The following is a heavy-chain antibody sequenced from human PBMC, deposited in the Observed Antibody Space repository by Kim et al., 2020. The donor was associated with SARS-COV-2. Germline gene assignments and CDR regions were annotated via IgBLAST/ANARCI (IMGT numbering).Heavy chain of an antibody. Sequence: GGSLRLSCAASGFTFSSYGMHWVRQAPGKGLEWVAVISYDGSNKYYADSVKGRFTISRDNSKNTLYLQMNSLRAEDTAVYYCAQVGETYYDFWSTDYWG. V-gene: IGHV3-30*18. J-gene: IGHJ4*01. D-gene: IGHD3-3*01. CDR1: GFTFSSYG. CDR2: ISYDGSNK. CDR3: AQVGETYYDFWSTDY.